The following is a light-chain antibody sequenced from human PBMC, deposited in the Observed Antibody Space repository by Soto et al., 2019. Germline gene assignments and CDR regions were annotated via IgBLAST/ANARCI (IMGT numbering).Light chain of an antibody. J-gene: IGLJ1*01. V-gene: IGLV2-23*01. CDR1: SSDVGSYNL. CDR2: EDR. Sequence: QSALTQPASVSGSPGQSITISCTGTSSDVGSYNLVSWYQQYPGKAPKVMIYEDRRRPSGVSNRFSGSKSGNTASLTISGLQDDDEADYYCCSYAGSNTYVFGTGTKLTVL. CDR3: CSYAGSNTYV.